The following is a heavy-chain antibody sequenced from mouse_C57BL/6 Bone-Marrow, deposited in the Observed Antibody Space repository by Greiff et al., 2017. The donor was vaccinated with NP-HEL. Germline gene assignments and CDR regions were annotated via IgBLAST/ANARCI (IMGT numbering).Heavy chain of an antibody. CDR2: ISYDGSN. V-gene: IGHV3-6*01. CDR1: GYSITSGYY. J-gene: IGHJ3*01. CDR3: ASGRDWFAY. Sequence: EESGPGLVKPSQSLSLTCSVTGYSITSGYYWNWIRQFPGNKLEWMGYISYDGSNNYNPSLKNRISITRDTSKNQFFLKLNSVTTEDTATYYCASGRDWFAYWGQGTLVTVSA.